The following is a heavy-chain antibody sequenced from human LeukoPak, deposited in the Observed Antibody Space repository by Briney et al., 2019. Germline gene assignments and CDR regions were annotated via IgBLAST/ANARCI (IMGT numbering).Heavy chain of an antibody. V-gene: IGHV3-23*01. D-gene: IGHD3-16*01. CDR3: ANPFGGSS. CDR2: ISGSGDST. Sequence: GGSLRLSCAASGFTFSNYAMSWVRQAPGKGLEWVSAISGSGDSTYYADSVKGRFTISKDNSKNTLYLRMNSLRAEDTAVYYCANPFGGSSWGQGTLVTVSS. CDR1: GFTFSNYA. J-gene: IGHJ5*02.